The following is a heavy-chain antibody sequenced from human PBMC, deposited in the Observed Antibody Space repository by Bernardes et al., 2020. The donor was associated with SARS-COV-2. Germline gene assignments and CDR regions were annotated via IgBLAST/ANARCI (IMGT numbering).Heavy chain of an antibody. CDR3: AKGGEYHDGLHDH. J-gene: IGHJ4*02. V-gene: IGHV3-23*01. Sequence: GGSLRLSCAASGFNFRTSAMNWVRLPPGPGLEWVSAISGSGSGTYYADSVKGRFTVSRDNSKNTLYLEMNSLRGEDTAVYYCAKGGEYHDGLHDHWGQGTLVTVSS. CDR2: ISGSGSGT. CDR1: GFNFRTSA. D-gene: IGHD3-22*01.